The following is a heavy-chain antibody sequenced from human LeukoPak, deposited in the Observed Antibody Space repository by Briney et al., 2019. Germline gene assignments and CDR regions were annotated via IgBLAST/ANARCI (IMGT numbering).Heavy chain of an antibody. CDR2: IYCSGST. D-gene: IGHD5-18*01. CDR3: AREGYSAAFDI. J-gene: IGHJ3*02. Sequence: SETLSLTCTVSGGSISSGGYYWSWIRQHPGKGLEWIGYIYCSGSTCYNPSLKSLVTISVDSYKTQFSLKLSSVTAADTAVYYCAREGYSAAFDIWGQGTMVTVSS. V-gene: IGHV4-31*01. CDR1: GGSISSGGYY.